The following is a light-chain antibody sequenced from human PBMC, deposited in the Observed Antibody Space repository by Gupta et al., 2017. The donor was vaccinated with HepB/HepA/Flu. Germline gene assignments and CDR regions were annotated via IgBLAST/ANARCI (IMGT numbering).Light chain of an antibody. J-gene: IGKJ3*01. CDR1: QDITNY. V-gene: IGKV1-33*01. CDR3: QQYNHLPFT. CDR2: DAS. Sequence: DIQMTQSPSSLSASIGDRVTITCQASQDITNYLSWYQQKPGKAPKLLSYDASNLETGVPPRFSGSGSGTDFTFTISSLQPEDIATYYCQQYNHLPFTFGPGTKVDF.